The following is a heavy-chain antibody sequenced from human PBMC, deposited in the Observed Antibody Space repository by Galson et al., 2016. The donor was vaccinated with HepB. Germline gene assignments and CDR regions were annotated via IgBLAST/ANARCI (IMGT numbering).Heavy chain of an antibody. CDR2: IKSETDGGTT. D-gene: IGHD6-19*01. CDR3: TTDESFYSSGWADNWFDP. V-gene: IGHV3-15*07. CDR1: GFTFSNAW. Sequence: SLRLSCAASGFTFSNAWMNWVRQAPGKGLEWVGRIKSETDGGTTDYATPVKGRFTISRVDSINTLFLQMNSLKTADTAVYYCTTDESFYSSGWADNWFDPWGQGTLVTVSS. J-gene: IGHJ5*02.